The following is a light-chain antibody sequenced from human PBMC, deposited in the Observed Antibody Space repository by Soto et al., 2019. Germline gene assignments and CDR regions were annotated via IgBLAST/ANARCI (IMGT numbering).Light chain of an antibody. V-gene: IGKV1-5*01. CDR2: DAS. CDR1: QSISSW. CDR3: QQYNSYRIT. Sequence: DIQMTQSPSTLSASVGDRVTITCRASQSISSWLAWYQQKPGKAPKLLIYDASSLESGVPSRFSGSGSGTEFTLTLSSLQPDDFATYYCQQYNSYRITFGQGTRLEIK. J-gene: IGKJ5*01.